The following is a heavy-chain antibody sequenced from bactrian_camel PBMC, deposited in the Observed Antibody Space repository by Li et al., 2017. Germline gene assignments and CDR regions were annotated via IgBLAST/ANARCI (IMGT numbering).Heavy chain of an antibody. V-gene: IGHV3S28*01. CDR3: AFAVVGGGLWYDIYEYHY. Sequence: QLVESGGGSVQAGGSLRLSCVASGYTSKSAFMGWFRQAPGKDREAVAAVGTDDGRTYYADSAKGRFTVSQDNGKNTLSLQMTALKPEDTAMYYCAFAVVGGGLWYDIYEYHYWGQGTQVTVS. CDR1: GYTSKSAF. J-gene: IGHJ4*01. CDR2: VGTDDGRT. D-gene: IGHD5*01.